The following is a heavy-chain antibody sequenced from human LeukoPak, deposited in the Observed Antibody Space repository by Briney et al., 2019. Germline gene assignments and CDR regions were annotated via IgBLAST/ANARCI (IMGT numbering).Heavy chain of an antibody. D-gene: IGHD2-15*01. CDR1: GFTFGDYA. J-gene: IGHJ6*03. Sequence: GGSLRLSCTASGFTFGDYAMSWVRQAPGKGLEWVGFIRSKAYGGTTEYAASVKGRFTISRDDSKSIAYLQMNSLRAEDTAVYYCARGPTPGEYYYMDVWGKGTTVTVSS. CDR3: ARGPTPGEYYYMDV. CDR2: IRSKAYGGTT. V-gene: IGHV3-49*04.